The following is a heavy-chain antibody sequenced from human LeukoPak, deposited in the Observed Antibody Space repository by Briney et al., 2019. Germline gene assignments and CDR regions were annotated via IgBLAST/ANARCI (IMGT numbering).Heavy chain of an antibody. J-gene: IGHJ4*02. D-gene: IGHD5-12*01. CDR3: AKGSIVATIFYFDY. CDR1: GFTFSSYA. V-gene: IGHV3-23*01. Sequence: GGSLRLSCAASGFTFSSYAMSWVRQAPGKGLEWVSAISDSGGSTYYADSVKGRFTISRDNSKNTLYLQMNSLRAEDTAVYYCAKGSIVATIFYFDYWGQGTLVTVSS. CDR2: ISDSGGST.